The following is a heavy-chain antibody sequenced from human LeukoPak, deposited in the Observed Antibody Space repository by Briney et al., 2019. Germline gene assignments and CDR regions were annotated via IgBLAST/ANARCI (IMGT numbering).Heavy chain of an antibody. J-gene: IGHJ4*02. V-gene: IGHV4-34*01. CDR3: ARGDTFDSSAYGFDY. CDR2: INHSGST. D-gene: IGHD3-22*01. CDR1: GGSISSYY. Sequence: SETLSLTCTVSGGSISSYYWSWIRQPPGKGLEWIGEINHSGSTNYNPSLKSRVTISVDTSKNQFSLKLSSVTAADTAVYYCARGDTFDSSAYGFDYWGQGTLVTVSS.